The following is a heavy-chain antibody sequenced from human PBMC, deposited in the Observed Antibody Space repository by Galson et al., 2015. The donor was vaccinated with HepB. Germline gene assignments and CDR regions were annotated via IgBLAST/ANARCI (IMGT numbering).Heavy chain of an antibody. D-gene: IGHD3-3*01. V-gene: IGHV3-21*01. CDR2: ISSSSSYI. J-gene: IGHJ3*02. CDR3: VSIFGVVIPNDAFDI. Sequence: SLRFSCAASGFTFSSYSMNWVRQAPGKGLEWVSSISSSSSYIYYADSVKGRFTISRDNAKNSLYLQMNSLRAEDTAVYYCVSIFGVVIPNDAFDIWGQGTMVTVSS. CDR1: GFTFSSYS.